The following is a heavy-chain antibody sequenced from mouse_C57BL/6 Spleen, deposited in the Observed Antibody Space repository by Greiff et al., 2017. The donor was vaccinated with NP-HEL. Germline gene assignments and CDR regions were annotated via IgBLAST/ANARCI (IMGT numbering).Heavy chain of an antibody. CDR3: TRGPYYYTMDY. J-gene: IGHJ4*01. CDR1: GYTFTSYW. CDR2: IYPGNSDS. V-gene: IGHV1-5*01. Sequence: VQLQQSGTVLARPGASVKMSCKTSGYTFTSYWMHWVKQRPGQGLEWIGAIYPGNSDSRYNQKFKGKAKLIAVTSASTAYMELSSLTTEDSAVYYCTRGPYYYTMDYWGQGTSVTVSS.